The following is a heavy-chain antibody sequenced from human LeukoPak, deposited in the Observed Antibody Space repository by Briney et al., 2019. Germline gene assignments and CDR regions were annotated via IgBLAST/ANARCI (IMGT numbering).Heavy chain of an antibody. Sequence: QSGGSLRLSCAASGFTVSSNYMSWVRQAPGKGLEWVSVIYSGGSTYYADSVKGRFTISRDNSKNTLHLQMNSLRAEDTAVYYCAKAIVYKALEYYFDYWGQGTLVTVSS. CDR2: IYSGGST. V-gene: IGHV3-66*02. D-gene: IGHD2-15*01. CDR3: AKAIVYKALEYYFDY. CDR1: GFTVSSNY. J-gene: IGHJ4*02.